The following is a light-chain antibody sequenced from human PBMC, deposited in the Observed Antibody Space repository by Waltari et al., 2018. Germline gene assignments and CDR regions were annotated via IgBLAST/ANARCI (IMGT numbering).Light chain of an antibody. CDR1: QSVSSA. CDR3: QHYLRLPAT. CDR2: GAS. J-gene: IGKJ1*01. V-gene: IGKV3-20*01. Sequence: SCRASQSVSSALAWYQHKPGQAPRLLIYGASNRATGIPDRFSGSGSGTDFSLTISSLEPEDFAVYYCQHYLRLPATFGQGTKVEIK.